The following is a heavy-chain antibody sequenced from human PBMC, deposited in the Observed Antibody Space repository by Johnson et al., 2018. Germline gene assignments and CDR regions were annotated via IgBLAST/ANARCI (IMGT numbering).Heavy chain of an antibody. CDR3: ARGDDFWSGYFHY. CDR1: GFTFSSYA. J-gene: IGHJ4*02. D-gene: IGHD3-3*01. Sequence: VQLVQSGGGLVQPGGSLRLSCAASGFTFSSYAMSWVRQAPGKGLVGVSRINSGGTTVYYADSVKGRFTISRDNAKNSLYLQMNSLRTEDTAVYYCARGDDFWSGYFHYWGQGTLVSVSS. V-gene: IGHV3-48*04. CDR2: INSGGTTV.